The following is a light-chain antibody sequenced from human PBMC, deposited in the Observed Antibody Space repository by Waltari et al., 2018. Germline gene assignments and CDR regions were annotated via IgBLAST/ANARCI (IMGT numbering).Light chain of an antibody. V-gene: IGKV3-20*01. CDR1: QSVSRF. CDR2: GAS. J-gene: IGKJ1*01. Sequence: EIVLTQSPGTLSLSPGERGTLSCRASQSVSRFLAGYQQKPGQAPRLLIYGASTRATGIPDRVSGSGSGTYFSLTISRLEPEDFAVYYCQKYDRLPATFGQGTKVEIK. CDR3: QKYDRLPAT.